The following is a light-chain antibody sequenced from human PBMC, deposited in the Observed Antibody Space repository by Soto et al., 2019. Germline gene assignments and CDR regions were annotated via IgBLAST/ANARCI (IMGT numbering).Light chain of an antibody. CDR3: QQSLSTPIYS. CDR1: QTIDNY. J-gene: IGKJ2*03. V-gene: IGKV1-39*01. CDR2: AAS. Sequence: DIQMTQSPSSLSASVGDRVTITCRASQTIDNYLNWYQQKPGKAPNLLIYAASSLQSGVPSRFAGSGSGTHFTLTISTLQPEDVGTYFCQQSLSTPIYSFGQGTKVEIK.